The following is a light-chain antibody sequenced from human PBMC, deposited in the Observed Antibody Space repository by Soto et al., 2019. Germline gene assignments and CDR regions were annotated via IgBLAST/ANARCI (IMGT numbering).Light chain of an antibody. CDR2: EVS. CDR1: SSHIGSYDY. J-gene: IGLJ1*01. Sequence: QSVLTQPASVSGSPGQSITIACNGSSSHIGSYDYVSWYQHHPGIAPKLIICEVSNPPSGVSDRFSGSKSGSTASLTIPGHQADDEADYYCYSYTRSRSNVFGSGTKVTGL. V-gene: IGLV2-14*01. CDR3: YSYTRSRSNV.